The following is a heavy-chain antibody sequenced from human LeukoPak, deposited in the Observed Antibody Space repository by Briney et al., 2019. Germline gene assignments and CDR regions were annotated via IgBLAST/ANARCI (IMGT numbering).Heavy chain of an antibody. CDR3: ARGYPGITIFGVVITTHFDY. CDR2: IYYSGST. V-gene: IGHV4-31*03. CDR1: GGSISSGGDY. J-gene: IGHJ4*02. Sequence: KSAQTLSLTRTVSGGSISSGGDYWSWIRRHPGRGLEWIGYIYYSGSTDYTPSINSRVTLSVETSKNPFSLKLSSVTAADTAVYYCARGYPGITIFGVVITTHFDYWGQGTLVTVSS. D-gene: IGHD3-3*01.